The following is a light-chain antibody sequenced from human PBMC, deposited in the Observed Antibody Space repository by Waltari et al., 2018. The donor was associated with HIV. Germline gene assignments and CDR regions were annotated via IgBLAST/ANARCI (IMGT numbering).Light chain of an antibody. J-gene: IGLJ3*02. V-gene: IGLV1-51*01. Sequence: QSVLTQPPSVSAAPGQKVTISCSGSSSIIWRNYVSWYQHLPGAAPKLLIYDNTERPSGIPDRFSGSKSGTSATLGITGLQTGDEADYYCGTWDSSLGGWVFGGGTKLAVL. CDR2: DNT. CDR3: GTWDSSLGGWV. CDR1: SSIIWRNY.